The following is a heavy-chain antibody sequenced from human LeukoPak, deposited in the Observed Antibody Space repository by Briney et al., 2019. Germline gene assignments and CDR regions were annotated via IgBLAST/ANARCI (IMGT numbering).Heavy chain of an antibody. CDR3: ATTENSSGWFGY. CDR2: IYYSGST. Sequence: SETLSLTCTVSGGSISSYYWSWIRQPPGKGLEWIGYIYYSGSTNYNPSLKSRVTMSVDTSKNQFSLKLSSVTAADTAAYYCATTENSSGWFGYWGQGTLVTVSS. CDR1: GGSISSYY. V-gene: IGHV4-59*08. J-gene: IGHJ4*02. D-gene: IGHD6-19*01.